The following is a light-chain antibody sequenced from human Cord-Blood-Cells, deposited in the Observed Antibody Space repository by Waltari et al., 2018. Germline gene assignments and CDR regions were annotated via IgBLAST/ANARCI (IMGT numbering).Light chain of an antibody. CDR3: QQYNSYT. CDR2: DAS. CDR1: QSISSW. V-gene: IGKV1-5*01. Sequence: DIQMTQSPSTLSASVGDRVTITCRASQSISSWLAWYQQKPGKAPKLLIYDASSLESGVPSSFSGSGSGTEFTLTISSLQPDDFASYYCQQYNSYTFVQGTKLEIK. J-gene: IGKJ2*01.